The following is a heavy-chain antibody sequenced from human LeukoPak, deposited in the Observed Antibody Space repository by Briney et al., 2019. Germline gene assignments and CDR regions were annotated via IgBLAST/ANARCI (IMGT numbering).Heavy chain of an antibody. CDR1: GFTFSSYS. Sequence: GGSLRLSCAASGFTFSSYSMNWVRQAPGKGLEWVSSISSSSSYIYYADSVKGRFTISRDNAKNSLYLQMNSLRAEDTAVYYCARDLEVVAAVLDYWGQGTLVTASS. CDR3: ARDLEVVAAVLDY. J-gene: IGHJ4*02. D-gene: IGHD2-15*01. V-gene: IGHV3-21*01. CDR2: ISSSSSYI.